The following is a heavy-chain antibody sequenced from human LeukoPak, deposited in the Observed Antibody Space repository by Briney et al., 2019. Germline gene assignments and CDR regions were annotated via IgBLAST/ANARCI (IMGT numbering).Heavy chain of an antibody. V-gene: IGHV1-69*06. CDR1: GGTFSSYA. Sequence: SVKVSCKASGGTFSSYAISWVRQAPGQGLEWMGGIIPIFGTANYAQKFQGRVTITADKSTSTAYMELSSLRSEDTAVYYCARVRDYYDSSGSPLDYWGQGTLVTVSS. CDR2: IIPIFGTA. D-gene: IGHD3-22*01. CDR3: ARVRDYYDSSGSPLDY. J-gene: IGHJ4*02.